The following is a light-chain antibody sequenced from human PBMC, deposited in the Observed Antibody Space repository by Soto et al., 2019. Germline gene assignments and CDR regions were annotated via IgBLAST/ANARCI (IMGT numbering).Light chain of an antibody. CDR3: QQHGSSPPSWT. Sequence: ETVLTQSPGTLSLSPGERATLFCRASQSVSSSYLAWYQQKSGPAPRLLISGASSRATGIPDRFSGSGSGTDFTLTISRLEPEDVAVYYWQQHGSSPPSWTFGQGTKVEIK. J-gene: IGKJ1*01. CDR1: QSVSSSY. CDR2: GAS. V-gene: IGKV3-20*01.